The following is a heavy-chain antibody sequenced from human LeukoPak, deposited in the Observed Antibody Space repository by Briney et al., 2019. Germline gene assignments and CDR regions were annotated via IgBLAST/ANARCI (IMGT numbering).Heavy chain of an antibody. CDR3: AREVDIVVVPADNYYYYYGMDV. CDR1: GYTFTGYY. D-gene: IGHD2-2*01. V-gene: IGHV1-2*02. J-gene: IGHJ6*02. Sequence: ASVKVSCKASGYTFTGYYMHWVRQAPGQGLEWMGWINPNSGGTNYAQKFQGRVTITADKSTSTAYMELSSLRSEDTAVYYCAREVDIVVVPADNYYYYYGMDVWGQGTTVTVSS. CDR2: INPNSGGT.